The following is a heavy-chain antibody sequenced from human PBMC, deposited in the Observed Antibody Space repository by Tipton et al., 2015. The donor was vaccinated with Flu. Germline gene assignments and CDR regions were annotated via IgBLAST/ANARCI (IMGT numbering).Heavy chain of an antibody. Sequence: TLSLTCSVSGGSFGSGYFWGWVRQPPGKGLEWIGNIHRTGSTYYNPSLKSRITIPVDRSKNQFSLKLTSVTAADAAMYYCARGDYGDYDHEADAFDIWGQGTLVTVSA. CDR1: GGSFGSGYF. V-gene: IGHV4-38-2*02. CDR2: IHRTGST. J-gene: IGHJ3*02. CDR3: ARGDYGDYDHEADAFDI. D-gene: IGHD4-17*01.